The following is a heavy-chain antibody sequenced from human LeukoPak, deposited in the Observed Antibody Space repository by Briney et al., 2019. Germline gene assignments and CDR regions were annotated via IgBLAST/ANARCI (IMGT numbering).Heavy chain of an antibody. CDR1: GGSFSGYY. V-gene: IGHV4-34*01. Sequence: SETLSLTCAVYGGSFSGYYWSWIRQPPGKGLEWIGEINHSGSTNYNPSLKSRVTISVDTSKNQFSLKLSSVTAADTAVYYCARSRITMVRGVIVKGYNWFDPWGQGTLVTVSA. J-gene: IGHJ5*02. CDR3: ARSRITMVRGVIVKGYNWFDP. CDR2: INHSGST. D-gene: IGHD3-10*01.